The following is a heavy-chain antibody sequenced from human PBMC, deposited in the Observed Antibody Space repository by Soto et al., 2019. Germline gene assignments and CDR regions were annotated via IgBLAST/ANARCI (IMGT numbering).Heavy chain of an antibody. CDR1: GFMFRSSV. V-gene: IGHV3-30*19. CDR3: ARWGTTWGLDV. D-gene: IGHD7-27*01. J-gene: IGHJ5*02. CDR2: RSYGGSNT. Sequence: QVQLVESGGCVVQPGTSLRLSGVGSGFMFRSSVIHWVRQAPGKGLEWVALRSYGGSNTYYDDSVRGPFSISRVNSRNTVDLHMRSLRLGDTALYCCARWGTTWGLDVWGQGTLVYVSS.